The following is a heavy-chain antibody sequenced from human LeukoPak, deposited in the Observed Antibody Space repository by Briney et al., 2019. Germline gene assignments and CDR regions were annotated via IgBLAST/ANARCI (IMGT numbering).Heavy chain of an antibody. D-gene: IGHD6-19*01. V-gene: IGHV1-69*01. J-gene: IGHJ4*02. Sequence: GSSVKVSCKASGGTFSSYAISWVRQAPGEGLECLGGIIPIFGTANYAQKFQGRVTITADESTSTVYMELSSLRSEDTAVYYCARISESSGWYRGFDYWGQGTLVTVSS. CDR3: ARISESSGWYRGFDY. CDR2: IIPIFGTA. CDR1: GGTFSSYA.